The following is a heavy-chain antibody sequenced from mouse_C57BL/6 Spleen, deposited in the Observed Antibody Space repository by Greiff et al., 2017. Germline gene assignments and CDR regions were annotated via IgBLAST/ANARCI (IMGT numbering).Heavy chain of an antibody. J-gene: IGHJ2*01. CDR2: INPSSGCT. CDR3: RATGKVSDFDY. Sequence: QVQLQQSGAELAKPGASVKLSCKASGYTFTSYWMPWVKQRPGQGLEWIGNINPSSGCTKYNEKFKDKATLTADKSSSTAYMLLSSLTYADYAVYYCRATGKVSDFDYWGQGTTLTVSS. D-gene: IGHD4-1*02. CDR1: GYTFTSYW. V-gene: IGHV1-7*01.